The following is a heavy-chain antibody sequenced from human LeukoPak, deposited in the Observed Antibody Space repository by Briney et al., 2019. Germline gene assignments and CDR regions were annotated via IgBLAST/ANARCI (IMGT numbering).Heavy chain of an antibody. D-gene: IGHD3-10*01. Sequence: SETLSLTCTVSGGSISSYYWSWIRQPPGKGLEWIACISYSGSTKYNPSLKSRVTISVDTSKNQFSLKLSSVTAADTAVYYCARVITMVRGVITGWFDPWGQGTLVTVSS. CDR1: GGSISSYY. CDR3: ARVITMVRGVITGWFDP. CDR2: ISYSGST. J-gene: IGHJ5*02. V-gene: IGHV4-59*12.